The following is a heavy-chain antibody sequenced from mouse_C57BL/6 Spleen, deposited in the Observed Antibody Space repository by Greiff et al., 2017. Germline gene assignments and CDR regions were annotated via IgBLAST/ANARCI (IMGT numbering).Heavy chain of an antibody. CDR3: APSTIVTTWYFDG. CDR2: IYPGDGDT. V-gene: IGHV1-82*01. J-gene: IGHJ1*03. Sequence: VQLQESGPELVKPGASVKISCKASGYAFSSSWMNWVKQRPGKGLEWIGRIYPGDGDTNYNGKFKGKATLTADKSSSTAYMQLSSLTSEDSEVYFCAPSTIVTTWYFDGWGTGTTVTVSS. D-gene: IGHD2-5*01. CDR1: GYAFSSSW.